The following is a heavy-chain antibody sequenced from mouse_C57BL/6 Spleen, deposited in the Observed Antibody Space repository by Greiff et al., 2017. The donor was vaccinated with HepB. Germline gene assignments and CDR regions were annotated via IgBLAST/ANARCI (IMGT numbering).Heavy chain of an antibody. CDR3: ARHDDDVYYSY. J-gene: IGHJ3*01. Sequence: VQLQQSGPELVKPGASVKISCKASGSSFTSYYIHWVKQRPGQGLEWIGWIYPGRGNTKYNEKFKGKATLTADTSSRHAYMQLSSLTSEDSAVYYCARHDDDVYYSYWGQGTLVTVSA. CDR2: IYPGRGNT. V-gene: IGHV1-66*01. CDR1: GSSFTSYY. D-gene: IGHD2-3*01.